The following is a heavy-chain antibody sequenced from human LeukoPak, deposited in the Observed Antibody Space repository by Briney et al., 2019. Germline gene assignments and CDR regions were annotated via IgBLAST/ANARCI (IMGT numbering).Heavy chain of an antibody. CDR1: GGSFSGYH. D-gene: IGHD5-12*01. Sequence: PSETLSLTCAVYGGSFSGYHWSWIRQPPGKGLEWIGEINHSGSTNYNPSLKSRVTISVDTSKNQFSLKLSSVTAADTAVYYCAGLFSGYDPFDYWGQGILVTVSS. CDR3: AGLFSGYDPFDY. V-gene: IGHV4-34*01. CDR2: INHSGST. J-gene: IGHJ4*02.